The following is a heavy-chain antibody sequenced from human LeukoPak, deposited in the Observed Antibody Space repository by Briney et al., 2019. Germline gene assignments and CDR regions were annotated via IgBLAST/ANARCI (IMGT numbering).Heavy chain of an antibody. J-gene: IGHJ4*02. V-gene: IGHV1-2*02. CDR2: INPNSGGT. D-gene: IGHD6-6*01. Sequence: GASVEVSCKASGYTFTGYYMHWVRQAPGQGLEWMGWINPNSGGTNYAQKFQGSVTMTRDTSISTAYMELSRLRSDDTAVYYCARSSIAARPGSYFDYWGQGTLVTVSS. CDR3: ARSSIAARPGSYFDY. CDR1: GYTFTGYY.